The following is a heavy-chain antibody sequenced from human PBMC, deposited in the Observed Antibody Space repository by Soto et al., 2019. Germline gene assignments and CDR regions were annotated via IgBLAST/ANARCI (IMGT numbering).Heavy chain of an antibody. CDR3: ARDAGITMVRGVPSNY. CDR1: GYTCTSYA. D-gene: IGHD3-10*01. J-gene: IGHJ4*02. CDR2: VNAGNGNT. V-gene: IGHV1-3*01. Sequence: GASVKVSCKASGYTCTSYAMHWVRQAPGQRLEWMGWVNAGNGNTKYSQKFQGRVTITTDTSASTAYMELSSLRSEDTAVYYCARDAGITMVRGVPSNYWGQGTLVTVSS.